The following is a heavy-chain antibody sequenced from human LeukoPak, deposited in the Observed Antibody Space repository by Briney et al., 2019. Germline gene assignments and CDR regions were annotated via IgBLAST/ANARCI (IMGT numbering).Heavy chain of an antibody. CDR2: IKEDGSEK. CDR3: ARRYCSGGSCRDYFDY. J-gene: IGHJ4*02. CDR1: GFTFSRYW. V-gene: IGHV3-7*01. Sequence: PGGSLRLSCAASGFTFSRYWMSWVRQAPGKGLEWVANIKEDGSEKYYVDSVKGRFTISRDNAKNSLYLQMNSLRAEDTAVYYCARRYCSGGSCRDYFDYWGQGTLVTVSS. D-gene: IGHD2-15*01.